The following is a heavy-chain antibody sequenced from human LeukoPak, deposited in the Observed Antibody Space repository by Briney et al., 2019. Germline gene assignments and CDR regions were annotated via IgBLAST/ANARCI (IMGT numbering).Heavy chain of an antibody. Sequence: SETLSLTCAVYGGSFSGYYWTWIRQSPGKGLEWIGEISSGGNSNENPSLKSRVTISVDTSKNQFSLNMRSVTAADTAIYCCAKSGGYGLIDYWGQGTLVTVSS. CDR3: AKSGGYGLIDY. J-gene: IGHJ4*02. CDR2: ISSGGNS. V-gene: IGHV4-34*01. D-gene: IGHD1-26*01. CDR1: GGSFSGYY.